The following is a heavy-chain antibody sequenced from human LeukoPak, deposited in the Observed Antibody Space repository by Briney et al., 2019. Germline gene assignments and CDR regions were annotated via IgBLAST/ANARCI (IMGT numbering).Heavy chain of an antibody. CDR3: AKEGDCSTTSCLTGGLDV. J-gene: IGHJ6*04. V-gene: IGHV3-53*01. D-gene: IGHD2-2*01. CDR2: IYTGGST. CDR1: GFIVSANY. Sequence: PGGSLRLSCAASGFIVSANYMSWVRQAPGKGLEWVSVIYTGGSTYYADSVKGRFTISRDNSKNTVYLQMTSLRAEDTAVHYCAKEGDCSTTSCLTGGLDVWGKGTTVTVS.